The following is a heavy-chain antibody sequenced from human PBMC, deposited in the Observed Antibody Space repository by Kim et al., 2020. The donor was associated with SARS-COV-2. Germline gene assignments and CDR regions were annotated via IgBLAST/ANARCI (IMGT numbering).Heavy chain of an antibody. Sequence: ASVKVSCKASGYTFTSYAMHWVRQAPGQRLEWMGWINAGDGNTKYSQKFQGRVTITRDTSASTAYMELSRLRAEDTAVYYCARLNYYGSGSYSLKYWGQGALGTDSS. CDR1: GYTFTSYA. CDR3: ARLNYYGSGSYSLKY. D-gene: IGHD3-10*01. V-gene: IGHV1-3*01. CDR2: INAGDGNT. J-gene: IGHJ4*02.